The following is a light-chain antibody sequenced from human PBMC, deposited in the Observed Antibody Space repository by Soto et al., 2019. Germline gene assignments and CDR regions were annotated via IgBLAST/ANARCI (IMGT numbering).Light chain of an antibody. CDR2: AAS. J-gene: IGKJ5*01. Sequence: EIVLTQSPGTLSLSPGERANLSCRASQSVSSTSLAWYQQKPGQAPRLLIYAASSRATGIPDRFSGSGSGTDFTLTISRLEPEDFAVYYCQQYGNSPITFGQGTRLEIK. CDR3: QQYGNSPIT. CDR1: QSVSSTS. V-gene: IGKV3-20*01.